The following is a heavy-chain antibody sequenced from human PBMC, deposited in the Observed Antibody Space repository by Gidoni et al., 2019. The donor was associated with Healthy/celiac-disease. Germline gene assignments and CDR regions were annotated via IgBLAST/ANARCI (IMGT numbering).Heavy chain of an antibody. D-gene: IGHD3-10*01. CDR3: ARASGIAHYFDY. J-gene: IGHJ4*02. Sequence: QVQLQESGPGLVKPSQTLSLTCTVSGGSISSGGYYWSWIRQQPGTGLEWIGYIYYSGNTYYNPSLKSRVTISVDTSKNQFSLKLSSVTAADTAVYYCARASGIAHYFDYWGQGTLVTVSS. CDR2: IYYSGNT. CDR1: GGSISSGGYY. V-gene: IGHV4-31*03.